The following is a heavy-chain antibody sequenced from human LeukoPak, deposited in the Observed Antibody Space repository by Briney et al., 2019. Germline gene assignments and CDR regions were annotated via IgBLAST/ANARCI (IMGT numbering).Heavy chain of an antibody. Sequence: PSETLSLTCTVSGGSISSSSYYWGWIRQPPGKGLEWIGSIYYSGSTYYNPSLKSRVTISVDTSKNQFSLKLSSVTAADTAVYYCARHFAGVYMVRGVSIHNWFDPWGQGTLVTVSS. D-gene: IGHD3-10*01. CDR1: GGSISSSSYY. V-gene: IGHV4-39*01. CDR3: ARHFAGVYMVRGVSIHNWFDP. CDR2: IYYSGST. J-gene: IGHJ5*02.